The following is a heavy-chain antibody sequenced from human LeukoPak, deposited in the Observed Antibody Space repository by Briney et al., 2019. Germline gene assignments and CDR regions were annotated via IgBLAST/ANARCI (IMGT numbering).Heavy chain of an antibody. J-gene: IGHJ4*02. CDR2: MNPNSGNT. D-gene: IGHD1-20*01. V-gene: IGHV1-8*01. Sequence: ASVKVSCKASGYTFTSYDINWVRQATGQGLEWMGWMNPNSGNTGYAQKFQGRVTMTRNTSISTAYMELSSLRSEDTAVYYCAEGDNWLISLDYRGQGTLVNGSS. CDR1: GYTFTSYD. CDR3: AEGDNWLISLDY.